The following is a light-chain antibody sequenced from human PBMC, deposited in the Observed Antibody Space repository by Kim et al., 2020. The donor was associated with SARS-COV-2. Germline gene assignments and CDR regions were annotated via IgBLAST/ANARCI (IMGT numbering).Light chain of an antibody. Sequence: TINCKSSQSVLYSSNNKNYLAWYQQKPGQPPKLLIYWASTRESGVPDRFSGSGSGTDFTLTISSLQAEDVAVYYCQQYYSTLFWTFGQGTKVDIK. V-gene: IGKV4-1*01. CDR3: QQYYSTLFWT. J-gene: IGKJ1*01. CDR1: QSVLYSSNNKNY. CDR2: WAS.